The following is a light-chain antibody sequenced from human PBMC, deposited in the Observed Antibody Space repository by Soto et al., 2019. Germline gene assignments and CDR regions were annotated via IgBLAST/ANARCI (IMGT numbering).Light chain of an antibody. V-gene: IGKV1-27*01. CDR1: QGIRNF. Sequence: DIQMTQSPTSLSASVGDRVTITCRASQGIRNFVAWYQQKPVKAPQLLIYAASTLQSGVPSRFSGSGSGTDFTLTINSLQPEDVATYACQKYSSVPVFGPGTKVEIK. CDR3: QKYSSVPV. CDR2: AAS. J-gene: IGKJ3*01.